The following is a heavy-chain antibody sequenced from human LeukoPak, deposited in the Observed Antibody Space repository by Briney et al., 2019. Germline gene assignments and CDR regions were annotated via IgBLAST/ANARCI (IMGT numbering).Heavy chain of an antibody. J-gene: IGHJ5*02. V-gene: IGHV3-30*02. CDR3: AKAPVAGPNWFDP. D-gene: IGHD6-19*01. CDR2: IRYDGSNK. CDR1: GFTFSSYC. Sequence: PGGSLRLSCAASGFTFSSYCMHWVRQAPGKGLEWVAVIRYDGSNKYYADSVKGRFNISRDNSKNTLYLQMNSLRAEDKAVYYCAKAPVAGPNWFDPWRQGTLVTVSS.